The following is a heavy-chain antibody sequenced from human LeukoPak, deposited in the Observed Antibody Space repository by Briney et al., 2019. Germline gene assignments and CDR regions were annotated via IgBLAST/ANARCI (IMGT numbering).Heavy chain of an antibody. J-gene: IGHJ4*02. D-gene: IGHD2-2*02. V-gene: IGHV3-30-3*01. Sequence: GGSLRLSCAASGFTFSSYAMNWVRQAPGKGLEWVAIISYDGTNKDYADSVKGRFTISRDNSRNTLYLQMNSPRAEDTAVYHCARDPLYTNSPPSYFDYWGQGTLVTASS. CDR1: GFTFSSYA. CDR3: ARDPLYTNSPPSYFDY. CDR2: ISYDGTNK.